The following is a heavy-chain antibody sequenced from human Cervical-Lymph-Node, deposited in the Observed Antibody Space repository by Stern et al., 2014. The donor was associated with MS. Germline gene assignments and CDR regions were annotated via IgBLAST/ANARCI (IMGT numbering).Heavy chain of an antibody. V-gene: IGHV1-2*04. CDR2: INTNTGVT. D-gene: IGHD2-15*01. CDR3: ARGYPFFDN. Sequence: QVQLVQSGAEVKKPGASVKVSCTASGYTFTGFFLHWVRQAPGQGLEWVGWINTNTGVTKSAQKFQGWVTLTRDTSINTVYMELNRLKSDDTAVFYCARGYPFFDNWGQGTLVTVSS. CDR1: GYTFTGFF. J-gene: IGHJ4*02.